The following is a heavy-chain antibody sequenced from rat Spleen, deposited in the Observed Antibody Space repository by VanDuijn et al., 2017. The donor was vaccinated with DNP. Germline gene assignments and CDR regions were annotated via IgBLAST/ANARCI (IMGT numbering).Heavy chain of an antibody. CDR1: GFTFSTYW. V-gene: IGHV5-22*01. Sequence: EVQLVETGGDLVPPGRSLKLSCVASGFTFSTYWMFWIRQAPKKGLEWVASINYAGSNTYYGDSVKGRFTISRNNAKSTLYLQMDSLRSEDTATYYCTTFEGTNAWGQGTSVTVSS. D-gene: IGHD1-11*01. J-gene: IGHJ4*01. CDR3: TTFEGTNA. CDR2: INYAGSNT.